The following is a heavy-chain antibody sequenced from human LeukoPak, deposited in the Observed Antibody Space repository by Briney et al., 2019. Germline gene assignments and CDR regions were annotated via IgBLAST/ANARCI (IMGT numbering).Heavy chain of an antibody. V-gene: IGHV1-2*02. CDR1: GYTFTGYY. J-gene: IGHJ6*02. CDR2: INPNSGGT. CDR3: ARGPYYYYYGMDV. Sequence: ASVKVSCKASGYTFTGYYMHWVRQAPGQGLEWMGWINPNSGGTNYAQKFQGRVTMTRDTPISTAYMELSRLRSDDTAVYYCARGPYYYYYGMDVWGQGTTVTVSS.